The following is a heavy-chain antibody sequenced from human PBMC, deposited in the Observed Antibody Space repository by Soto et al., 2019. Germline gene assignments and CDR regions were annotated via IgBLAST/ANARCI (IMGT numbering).Heavy chain of an antibody. CDR2: ISAYNGNT. CDR1: GYTFTSYG. J-gene: IGHJ1*01. D-gene: IGHD2-15*01. Sequence: QVQLVQSGAEVKKPGASVKVSCKASGYTFTSYGISWGRQAPGQGLECMGWISAYNGNTNYAQKLHGRVIITTDTATSTACMELRSVRSYATAVYYCARETKIGEHCSCGSCFRLHRELEYWCQGTLVTVS. CDR3: ARETKIGEHCSCGSCFRLHRELEY. V-gene: IGHV1-18*01.